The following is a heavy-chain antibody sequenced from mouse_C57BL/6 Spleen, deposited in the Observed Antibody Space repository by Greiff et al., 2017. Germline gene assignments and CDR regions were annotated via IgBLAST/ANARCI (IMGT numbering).Heavy chain of an antibody. Sequence: QVQLKQPGAELVKPGASVKLSCKASGYTFTSYWMQWVKQRPGQGLEWIGEIDPSDSNTNYNQKFKGKATLTVDTSSSTAYMQLSSLTSEDSAVYFCARYACMAYWGQGTSVTVSA. CDR3: ARYACMAY. V-gene: IGHV1-50*01. CDR1: GYTFTSYW. J-gene: IGHJ4*01. CDR2: IDPSDSNT.